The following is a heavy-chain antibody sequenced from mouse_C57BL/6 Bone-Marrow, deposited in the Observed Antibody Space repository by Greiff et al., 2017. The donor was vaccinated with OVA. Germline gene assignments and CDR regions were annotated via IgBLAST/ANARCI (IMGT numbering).Heavy chain of an antibody. CDR1: GYSITSGYY. Sequence: ESGPGLVKPSQSLSLTCSVTGYSITSGYYWNWLRQFPGNKLEWMGYISYDGSNNYNPSLKNRISITRDTSKNQFFLKLNSVTTEYTATYYCARYYSSAYWGQGTLVTVSA. CDR2: ISYDGSN. J-gene: IGHJ3*01. V-gene: IGHV3-6*01. D-gene: IGHD1-1*02. CDR3: ARYYSSAY.